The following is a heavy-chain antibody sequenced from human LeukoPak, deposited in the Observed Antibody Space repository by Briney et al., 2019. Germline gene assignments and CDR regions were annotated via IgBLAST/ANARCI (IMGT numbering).Heavy chain of an antibody. J-gene: IGHJ4*02. V-gene: IGHV1-8*01. CDR3: ARTPPKGDIDY. D-gene: IGHD2-21*02. CDR1: GYTVINYD. CDR2: MSANSGNI. Sequence: ASVKVSCKTSGYTVINYDINWVRQATGQGLEWLGWMSANSGNIGYAQKFQGRVSMTRATSISTAYLELSSLTFEDTAVYYCARTPPKGDIDYWGQGTLVTVSS.